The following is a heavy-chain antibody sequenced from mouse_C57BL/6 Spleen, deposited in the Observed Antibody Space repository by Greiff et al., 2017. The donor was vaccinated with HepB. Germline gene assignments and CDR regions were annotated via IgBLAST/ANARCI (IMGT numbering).Heavy chain of an antibody. Sequence: EVNVVESGGGLVQPGGSLKLSCAASGFTFSDYYMYWVRQTPEKRLEWVAYISNGGGSTYYPDTVKGRFTISRDNAKNTLYLQMSRPKSEDTAMYYCASFYDYYAMDYWGQGTSVTVSS. CDR2: ISNGGGST. CDR1: GFTFSDYY. J-gene: IGHJ4*01. CDR3: ASFYDYYAMDY. V-gene: IGHV5-12*01. D-gene: IGHD2-3*01.